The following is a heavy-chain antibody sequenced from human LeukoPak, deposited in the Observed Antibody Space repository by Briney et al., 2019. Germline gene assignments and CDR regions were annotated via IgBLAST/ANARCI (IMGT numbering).Heavy chain of an antibody. CDR2: IRYDGSNK. CDR3: AKDVFRGVIIACFDY. CDR1: GFTFSSYG. D-gene: IGHD3-10*01. Sequence: GGSLRLSCAASGFTFSSYGMHWVRQAPGKGLEWVAFIRYDGSNKYYADSVKGRFTISRDNSKNTLYLQMNSLRAEDTAVYYCAKDVFRGVIIACFDYWGQGTLVTVSS. V-gene: IGHV3-30*02. J-gene: IGHJ4*02.